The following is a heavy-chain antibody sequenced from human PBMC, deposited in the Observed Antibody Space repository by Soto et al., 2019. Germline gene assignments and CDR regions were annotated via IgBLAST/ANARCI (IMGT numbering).Heavy chain of an antibody. Sequence: HPGGSLSLSCAASGFTFIKYAMNWVRQTPGKGLEWVSAISGGGGSTYYADSVKGRFTISRDNAKNTVSLQMNSLRVEDTGVYFCARGDRGAYGLWGDGTMVT. CDR2: ISGGGGST. D-gene: IGHD2-21*02. CDR1: GFTFIKYA. CDR3: ARGDRGAYGL. V-gene: IGHV3-23*01. J-gene: IGHJ3*01.